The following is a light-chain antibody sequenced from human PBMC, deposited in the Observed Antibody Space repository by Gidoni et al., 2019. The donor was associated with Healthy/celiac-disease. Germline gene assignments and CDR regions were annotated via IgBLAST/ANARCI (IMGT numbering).Light chain of an antibody. Sequence: EIVMTQSPATLSVPPGERATLSCRASQSVSSNLAWYQQNPGQAPRLLIYGASTRATGIPARFSGSGSGTEFTLTISSLQSEDFAVYYCQQYNNWPLTFGQGTKVEIK. CDR2: GAS. CDR3: QQYNNWPLT. J-gene: IGKJ1*01. V-gene: IGKV3-15*01. CDR1: QSVSSN.